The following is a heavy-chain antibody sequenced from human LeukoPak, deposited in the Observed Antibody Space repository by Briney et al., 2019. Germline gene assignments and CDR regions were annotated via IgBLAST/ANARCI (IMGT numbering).Heavy chain of an antibody. CDR1: GGSMSSYY. CDR2: IYYSGST. Sequence: SETLSLTCTVSGGSMSSYYWSWIRQPPGKGLEWIGYIYYSGSTKYNPSLKSRVTISVDTSKNQLSLKLSSVTAADTAVYYCARGARAGYNLEPFDYWGQGTLVTVSS. D-gene: IGHD5-24*01. J-gene: IGHJ4*02. CDR3: ARGARAGYNLEPFDY. V-gene: IGHV4-59*08.